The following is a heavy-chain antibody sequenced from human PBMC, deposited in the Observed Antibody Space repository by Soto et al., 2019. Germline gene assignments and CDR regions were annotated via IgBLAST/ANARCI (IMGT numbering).Heavy chain of an antibody. D-gene: IGHD5-18*01. Sequence: PALASRVRGDRFGSAGDYWTLIRQPPGEGLEWIGYISATGSTNYNPSLKSRLTRSVDTSKNHCSLRLSSVTAADTAVYYCERDIRGYSRAFDCWAQRTLVTVSS. CDR1: GDRFGSAGDY. V-gene: IGHV4-61*03. J-gene: IGHJ4*02. CDR3: ERDIRGYSRAFDC. CDR2: ISATGST.